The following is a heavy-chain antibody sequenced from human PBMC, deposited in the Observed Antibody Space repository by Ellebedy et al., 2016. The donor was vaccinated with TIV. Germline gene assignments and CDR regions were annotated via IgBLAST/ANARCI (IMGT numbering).Heavy chain of an antibody. D-gene: IGHD3-16*01. Sequence: GGSLRLSCAASGFTFSSFAMHCVRQPPGKGLEWLSVISSVGSSTYHADSVKGRLTITRDNSKNTRFLKMNRMRSEDTAVYYCAKGTSSGFNYDRVGLEYWGQGTLVTVSS. CDR3: AKGTSSGFNYDRVGLEY. V-gene: IGHV3-23*01. J-gene: IGHJ4*02. CDR2: ISSVGSST. CDR1: GFTFSSFA.